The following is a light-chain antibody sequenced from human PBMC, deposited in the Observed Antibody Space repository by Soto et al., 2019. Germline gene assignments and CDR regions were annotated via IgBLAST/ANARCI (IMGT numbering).Light chain of an antibody. Sequence: DIVITQSPLSLPVTPGDRASLSCRASPVLLHSNGYNYLDWYLQKPGQSPQLLIYLGSNRASGVPARFSGSGSGTDFTLTISRVEAEDVGVYYCMQALQTSITFGQGKRREIK. V-gene: IGKV2-28*01. J-gene: IGKJ5*01. CDR3: MQALQTSIT. CDR2: LGS. CDR1: PVLLHSNGYNY.